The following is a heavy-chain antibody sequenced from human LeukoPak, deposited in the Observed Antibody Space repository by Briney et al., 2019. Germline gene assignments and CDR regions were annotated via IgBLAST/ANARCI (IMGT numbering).Heavy chain of an antibody. Sequence: SCKASGYTFTSNGISWVRQAPGKGLEWVSTISGSGGNTYYADSVKGRFTIFRDNSKNTLYLQMNSLRAEDTAVYYCAKPRYGDHDAFDIWGQGTMVTVSS. CDR3: AKPRYGDHDAFDI. V-gene: IGHV3-23*01. CDR2: ISGSGGNT. CDR1: GYTFTSNG. J-gene: IGHJ3*02. D-gene: IGHD4-17*01.